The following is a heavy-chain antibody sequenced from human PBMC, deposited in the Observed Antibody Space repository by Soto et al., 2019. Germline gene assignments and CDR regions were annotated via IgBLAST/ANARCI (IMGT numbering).Heavy chain of an antibody. Sequence: QVQLVQSGAEVKKPGASVKVSCKASGYTFTGYYMHWVRQAPGQGLEWMGWINPTSGGTNYAQKFQGWVTMPRDTSISKAYMELSRLRSDDTAVYYCARGRCSGGSCYSRDYYYGMDVWGQGTTVTVSS. CDR3: ARGRCSGGSCYSRDYYYGMDV. D-gene: IGHD2-15*01. J-gene: IGHJ6*02. V-gene: IGHV1-2*04. CDR2: INPTSGGT. CDR1: GYTFTGYY.